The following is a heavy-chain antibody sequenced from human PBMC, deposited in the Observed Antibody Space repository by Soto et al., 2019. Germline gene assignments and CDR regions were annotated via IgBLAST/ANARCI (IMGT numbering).Heavy chain of an antibody. Sequence: GGSLRLSCAASGFTFSLYAMSWVRQAPGKGLEWVSSISGSGGNTYYPGSVKGRFTISRDNSKNTLYLQMNSLRAEDTAVYFCVKSPASLLTFDYWGQGALVTVSS. CDR3: VKSPASLLTFDY. CDR1: GFTFSLYA. D-gene: IGHD3-16*01. J-gene: IGHJ4*02. CDR2: ISGSGGNT. V-gene: IGHV3-23*01.